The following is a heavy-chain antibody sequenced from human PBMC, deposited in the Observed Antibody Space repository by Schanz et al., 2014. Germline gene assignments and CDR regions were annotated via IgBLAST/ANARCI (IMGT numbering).Heavy chain of an antibody. CDR1: GFTFSSYS. Sequence: VQLVESGGGVVQPGKSLRLSCAASGFTFSSYSMHWVRQAPGKGLEWVANIKHDGSVKDYVDSVEGRFTISRDNAKNTLYLQMNSLRAEDTAVYYCARPALWFGDNCFDPWGQGSLXTVSS. V-gene: IGHV3-7*01. CDR3: ARPALWFGDNCFDP. CDR2: IKHDGSVK. D-gene: IGHD3-10*01. J-gene: IGHJ5*02.